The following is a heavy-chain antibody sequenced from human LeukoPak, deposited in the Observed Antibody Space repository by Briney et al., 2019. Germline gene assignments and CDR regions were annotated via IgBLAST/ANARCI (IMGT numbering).Heavy chain of an antibody. CDR1: GYTFTGYY. CDR3: ARDFYSSARENWFDP. CDR2: INPNSGGT. D-gene: IGHD3-22*01. V-gene: IGHV1-2*02. Sequence: GASVKVSCKASGYTFTGYYMHWVRQAPGQGLEWMGWINPNSGGTNYAQKFQGRVTMTRDTSISTAYMELSRLRSDDTAVYYCARDFYSSARENWFDPWGQGTLVTVSS. J-gene: IGHJ5*02.